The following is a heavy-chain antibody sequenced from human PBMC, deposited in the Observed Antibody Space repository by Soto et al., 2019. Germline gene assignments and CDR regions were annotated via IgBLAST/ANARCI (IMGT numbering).Heavy chain of an antibody. Sequence: GGSLRLSCAASGFTFNNYAMDWVRQAPGKGLEWVSGISGSGVNKYHADSVKGGFTISRDNSKNTLYLQMNSLRAEDTAVYYCAKVSRECSGGSCYSSYGMDVWGQGTTVTVSS. CDR2: ISGSGVNK. CDR3: AKVSRECSGGSCYSSYGMDV. J-gene: IGHJ6*02. V-gene: IGHV3-23*01. D-gene: IGHD2-15*01. CDR1: GFTFNNYA.